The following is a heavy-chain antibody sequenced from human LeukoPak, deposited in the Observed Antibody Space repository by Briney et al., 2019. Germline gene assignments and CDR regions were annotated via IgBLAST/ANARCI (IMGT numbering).Heavy chain of an antibody. CDR2: ISSSGSTI. CDR3: AKGGEYYYDSSGYVFDY. CDR1: GFTFSTYE. V-gene: IGHV3-48*03. J-gene: IGHJ4*02. D-gene: IGHD3-22*01. Sequence: GGSLRLSCAASGFTFSTYEMNWVRQAPGKGLEWVSYISSSGSTIYYADSVKGRFTISRDNSKNTLYLQMNSLRAEDTAVYYCAKGGEYYYDSSGYVFDYWGQGTLVTVSS.